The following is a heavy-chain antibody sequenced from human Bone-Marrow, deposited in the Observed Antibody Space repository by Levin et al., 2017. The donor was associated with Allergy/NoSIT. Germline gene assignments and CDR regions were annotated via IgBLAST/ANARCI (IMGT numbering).Heavy chain of an antibody. CDR2: IYSNGNEK. Sequence: GGSLRLSCAASGFTFSNYGMHWVRQAPGKGLQWVAVIYSNGNEKYYADSVKGRFTISRDNSKNTLYLQMSSLRAEDTAVYYCARGELNWGIDYWGQGTLVTVLS. CDR1: GFTFSNYG. CDR3: ARGELNWGIDY. D-gene: IGHD7-27*01. J-gene: IGHJ4*02. V-gene: IGHV3-33*01.